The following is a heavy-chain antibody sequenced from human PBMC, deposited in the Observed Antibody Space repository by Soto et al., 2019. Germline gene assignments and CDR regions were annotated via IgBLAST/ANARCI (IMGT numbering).Heavy chain of an antibody. D-gene: IGHD2-2*01. CDR1: GFTFSSYA. CDR3: QRDLKPAAILSVNCYYAIDL. CDR2: ISYYGSNK. Sequence: GALRLSCEASGFTFSSYAMHWVRQAPGKGLEWVAVISYYGSNKYYADSVKGRFTISRDNSKNTLYLQMNSLRAEDTAVYYCQRDLKPAAILSVNCYYAIDLWGQGSAITVS. V-gene: IGHV3-30-3*01. J-gene: IGHJ6*02.